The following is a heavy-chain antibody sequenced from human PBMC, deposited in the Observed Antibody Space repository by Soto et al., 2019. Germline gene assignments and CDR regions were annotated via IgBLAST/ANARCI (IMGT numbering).Heavy chain of an antibody. CDR1: WGSSGNYD. Sequence: SELLCVRESVSWGSSGNYDWSWIRQPPGKGLEWIGYIYYSGSTNYNPSLKSRVTISVDTSKNQFSLKLSSVTAADTAVYYCARDIGLDSSGLERYYYGMEVWGQGTTVTGSS. CDR2: IYYSGST. J-gene: IGHJ6*01. D-gene: IGHD6-19*01. CDR3: ARDIGLDSSGLERYYYGMEV. V-gene: IGHV4-59*01.